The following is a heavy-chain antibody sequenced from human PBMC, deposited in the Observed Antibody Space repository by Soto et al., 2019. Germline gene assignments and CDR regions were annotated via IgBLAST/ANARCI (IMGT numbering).Heavy chain of an antibody. CDR3: AKIDGYFDY. J-gene: IGHJ4*02. Sequence: EVQVLQSGGGLVPPGGSLRLSCAGSGFTFINTGMSWARQAPGQGLEWVSAITGNGDTTYYADSVKGRFTISRDNSKSTLYLQMNRLRADDTAVYYCAKIDGYFDYCGQGTLVTVSS. V-gene: IGHV3-23*01. CDR1: GFTFINTG. CDR2: ITGNGDTT. D-gene: IGHD3-22*01.